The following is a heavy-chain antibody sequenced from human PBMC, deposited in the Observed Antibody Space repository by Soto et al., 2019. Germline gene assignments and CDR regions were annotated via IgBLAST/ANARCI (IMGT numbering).Heavy chain of an antibody. V-gene: IGHV4-34*02. D-gene: IGHD1-7*01. Sequence: QVHLQQRGAGLLKPSEPLSLNCVVSGESFSGYYCSWIRQTPGMGLEWIGEVDHRGSTTYNPSLKNRASISIDASKNLFSLELTSVTAADTALYFCARYEYGNSLYGVDVWGQGTTVTVSS. CDR3: ARYEYGNSLYGVDV. CDR1: GESFSGYY. J-gene: IGHJ6*02. CDR2: VDHRGST.